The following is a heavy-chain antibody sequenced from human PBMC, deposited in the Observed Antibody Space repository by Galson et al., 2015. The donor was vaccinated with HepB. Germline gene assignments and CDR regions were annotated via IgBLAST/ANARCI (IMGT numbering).Heavy chain of an antibody. D-gene: IGHD4-11*01. Sequence: SLRLSCAASGFTFSSYWMSWVRQAPGKGLEWVANIKQDGSEKYYVDSVKGRFTISRDNAKNSLYLQMNSLRAEDTAVYYCAGGATTVTFSDGWGQGTTVTVSS. CDR2: IKQDGSEK. J-gene: IGHJ6*02. V-gene: IGHV3-7*03. CDR1: GFTFSSYW. CDR3: AGGATTVTFSDG.